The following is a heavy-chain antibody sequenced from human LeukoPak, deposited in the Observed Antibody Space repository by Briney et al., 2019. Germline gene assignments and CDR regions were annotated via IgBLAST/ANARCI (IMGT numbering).Heavy chain of an antibody. J-gene: IGHJ4*02. CDR1: GYTFTSYA. Sequence: ASVKVSCKASGYTFTSYAMHWVRQAPGQRLEWMGWINAGNGNTKYSQKFQGRVTITRDTSASTAYMELSSLRSEDTTVYYCAREGLMVWELLYYFDYWGQGTLVTVSS. CDR2: INAGNGNT. V-gene: IGHV1-3*01. CDR3: AREGLMVWELLYYFDY. D-gene: IGHD1-26*01.